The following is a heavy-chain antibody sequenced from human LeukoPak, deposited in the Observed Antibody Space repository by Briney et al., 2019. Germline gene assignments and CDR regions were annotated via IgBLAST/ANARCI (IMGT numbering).Heavy chain of an antibody. J-gene: IGHJ4*02. Sequence: GGSLRLSCAASGFTFSSSSISWVRQAPGKGLEWVSAITDAVGSTHYADSVKGRFTISSDNSKNTVYLRMNSLRPEDMAVYYCAKEIFSGLLYIDYWGQGTLVTVSS. CDR3: AKEIFSGLLYIDY. D-gene: IGHD5-12*01. CDR1: GFTFSSSS. CDR2: ITDAVGST. V-gene: IGHV3-23*01.